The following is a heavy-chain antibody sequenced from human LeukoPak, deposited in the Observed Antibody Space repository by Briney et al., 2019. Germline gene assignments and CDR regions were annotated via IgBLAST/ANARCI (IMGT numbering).Heavy chain of an antibody. Sequence: GGSLRLSCAASGFTFTSYVMSWVRQAPGKGLEWVSVISGSGSSTDYADSVKGRFTISRDNSKNTLCLQMNSLRAEDTAVYYCAKASTTRYCSGGSCYSANYYYYMGVWGKGTTVTISS. CDR1: GFTFTSYV. V-gene: IGHV3-23*01. CDR2: ISGSGSST. D-gene: IGHD2-15*01. CDR3: AKASTTRYCSGGSCYSANYYYYMGV. J-gene: IGHJ6*03.